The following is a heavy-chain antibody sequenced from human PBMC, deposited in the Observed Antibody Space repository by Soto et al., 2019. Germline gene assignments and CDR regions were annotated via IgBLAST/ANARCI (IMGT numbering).Heavy chain of an antibody. CDR2: IKSKTDGGTT. V-gene: IGHV3-15*01. CDR1: GCTFSNAW. CDR3: TTDFRGFYYDSSGHIDAFDI. J-gene: IGHJ3*02. Sequence: PGGSLRLSCAASGCTFSNAWMSWVRQAPGKGLEWVGRIKSKTDGGTTDYAAPVKGRFTISRDDSKNTLYLQMNSLKTEDTAVYYSTTDFRGFYYDSSGHIDAFDIWGQGTMVTVSS. D-gene: IGHD3-22*01.